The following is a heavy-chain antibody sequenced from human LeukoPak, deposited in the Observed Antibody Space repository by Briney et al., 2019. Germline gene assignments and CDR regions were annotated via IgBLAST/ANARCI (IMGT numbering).Heavy chain of an antibody. J-gene: IGHJ4*02. CDR2: ISSSGSTI. CDR1: GFTFSSYS. D-gene: IGHD4-23*01. V-gene: IGHV3-48*04. CDR3: ARAVPEEVVTPWIAY. Sequence: GGSLRLSCAVSGFTFSSYSMNWIRQAPGKGLEWVSYISSSGSTIYYADSVKGRFTISRDNAKNSLYLQMNSLRAEDTAVYYCARAVPEEVVTPWIAYWGQGTLVTVSS.